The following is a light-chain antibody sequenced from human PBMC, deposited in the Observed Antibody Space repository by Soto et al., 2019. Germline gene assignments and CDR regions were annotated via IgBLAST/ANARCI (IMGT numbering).Light chain of an antibody. V-gene: IGKV1-5*01. CDR3: QQYGSSPQT. J-gene: IGKJ1*01. CDR1: QSISSW. Sequence: DIQMTQSPSTLSASVGDRVTITCRASQSISSWLAWYQQKLGRAPRLLIYDASSLESGVPSRFSGSGSGTDFTLTISRLEPEDFAVYYCQQYGSSPQTFGQGTKVDIK. CDR2: DAS.